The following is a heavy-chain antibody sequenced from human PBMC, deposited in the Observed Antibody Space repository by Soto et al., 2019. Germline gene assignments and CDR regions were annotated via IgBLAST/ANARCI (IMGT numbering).Heavy chain of an antibody. V-gene: IGHV3-33*01. D-gene: IGHD2-2*02. CDR1: GFNFSSYG. CDR2: IWNEGSNK. Sequence: QVQLVESGGGVVQPGRSLRLSCEAAGFNFSSYGMHWVRQAPGKGLEWVAVIWNEGSNKYYADSVKGRFNNSRDNSKNTVYLQMNSLRAEDRVVYYGARDIYTIECTYAFDIWGQGTMVTVSS. CDR3: ARDIYTIECTYAFDI. J-gene: IGHJ3*02.